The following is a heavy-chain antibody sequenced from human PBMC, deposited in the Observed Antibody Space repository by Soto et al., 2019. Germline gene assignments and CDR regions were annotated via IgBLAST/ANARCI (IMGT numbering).Heavy chain of an antibody. Sequence: GGSLRLSCVASGFTFEDFSMHWVRQLPGKGLEWVSVISGSGGSTYYADSVKGRFTISRDNSKNTLYLQMNSLRAEDTAVYYCAKRATGTYFDYWGQRTLVTVSS. D-gene: IGHD1-1*01. CDR1: GFTFEDFS. CDR2: ISGSGGST. J-gene: IGHJ4*02. CDR3: AKRATGTYFDY. V-gene: IGHV3-23*01.